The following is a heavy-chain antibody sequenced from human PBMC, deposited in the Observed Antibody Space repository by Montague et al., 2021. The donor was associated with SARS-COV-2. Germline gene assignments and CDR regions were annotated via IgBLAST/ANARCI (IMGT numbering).Heavy chain of an antibody. V-gene: IGHV3-9*01. D-gene: IGHD3-10*01. CDR1: GFTFRDYA. Sequence: SLRLSCAASGFTFRDYAMHWVRQVPVKGLEWVSGMSWNSGRIGYXDSXHGRFTISRDNAKNSVYLQMNSLRSEDTAMYYCAKDGYYYGPGSRFGYWGQGTLVTVSS. CDR3: AKDGYYYGPGSRFGY. CDR2: MSWNSGRI. J-gene: IGHJ4*02.